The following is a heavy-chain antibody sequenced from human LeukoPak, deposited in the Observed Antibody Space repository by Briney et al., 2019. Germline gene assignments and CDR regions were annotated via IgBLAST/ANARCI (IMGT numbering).Heavy chain of an antibody. CDR3: ARGEFSGLDY. V-gene: IGHV3-30-3*01. CDR2: ILYDGSNE. J-gene: IGHJ4*02. D-gene: IGHD5-12*01. CDR1: GFTFSTYA. Sequence: GGSLRLSCAASGFTFSTYAMHWVRQAPGKGLEWVAVILYDGSNEHYTDSVRGRFTISRDNPKNTLWLQMNSVTADDTAVYYCARGEFSGLDYWGQGTLVTVSS.